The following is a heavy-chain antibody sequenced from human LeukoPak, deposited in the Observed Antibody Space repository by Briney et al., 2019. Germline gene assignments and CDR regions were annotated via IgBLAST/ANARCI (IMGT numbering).Heavy chain of an antibody. CDR1: GGTFSIYA. CDR2: IIPIFGTA. Sequence: SVKVSCKASGGTFSIYAISWVRQAPGQGLEWMGGIIPIFGTANYAQKFQGRVTITADESTSTAYMELSSLRSEDTAVYYCARWGNYYDSSGYWGHAFDIWGQGTMVTVSS. J-gene: IGHJ3*02. CDR3: ARWGNYYDSSGYWGHAFDI. V-gene: IGHV1-69*01. D-gene: IGHD3-22*01.